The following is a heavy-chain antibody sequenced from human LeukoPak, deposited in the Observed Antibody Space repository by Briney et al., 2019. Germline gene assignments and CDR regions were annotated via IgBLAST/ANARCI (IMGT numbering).Heavy chain of an antibody. CDR2: ISGSGADR. J-gene: IGHJ5*02. CDR1: GFTFSSYA. V-gene: IGHV3-23*01. D-gene: IGHD3-3*01. CDR3: AKFIRDYDFWSGSYRAQWFDP. Sequence: GSLRPSCAASGFTFSSYAMSWVRQAPGKGLEWVSTISGSGADRYYANSVTGGFTISRDNSKDTLYLQMSSLRAEDRAVYYCAKFIRDYDFWSGSYRAQWFDPWGQGTLVTVSS.